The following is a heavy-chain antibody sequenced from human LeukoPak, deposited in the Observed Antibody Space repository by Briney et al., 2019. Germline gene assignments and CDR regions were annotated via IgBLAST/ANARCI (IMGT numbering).Heavy chain of an antibody. J-gene: IGHJ4*02. Sequence: GGSLRLSCAASGFTFSSYAMHWVRQAPGKGLEWVAVISYDGSNKYYADSVKGRFTISRDNSKNTLYLQMNSLRAEDTAVYYCAPNPPGVDWGQGTLVTVSS. D-gene: IGHD2-8*01. CDR1: GFTFSSYA. CDR2: ISYDGSNK. CDR3: APNPPGVD. V-gene: IGHV3-30-3*01.